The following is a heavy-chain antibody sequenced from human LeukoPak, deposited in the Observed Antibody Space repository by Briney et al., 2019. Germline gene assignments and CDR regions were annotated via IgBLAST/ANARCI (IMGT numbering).Heavy chain of an antibody. CDR3: ARARCSGGSCYSWDYYYYGMDV. V-gene: IGHV3-30*19. Sequence: GGSLRLSCAASGFIFSSYGMHWVRQAPGKGLEWVAVISYDGSNKYYADSVRGRFTISRDNSKNTLYLQMNSLRAEDTAVYYCARARCSGGSCYSWDYYYYGMDVWGQGTTVTVSS. J-gene: IGHJ6*02. CDR1: GFIFSSYG. CDR2: ISYDGSNK. D-gene: IGHD2-15*01.